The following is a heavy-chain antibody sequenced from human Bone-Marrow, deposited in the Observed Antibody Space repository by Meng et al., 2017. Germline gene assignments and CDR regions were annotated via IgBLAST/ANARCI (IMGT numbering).Heavy chain of an antibody. CDR1: GGSISSSSYY. CDR3: ASVFSVPYYYYYGMDV. CDR2: IYYSGST. J-gene: IGHJ6*02. Sequence: SETLSPTCTVPGGSISSSSYYWGWIRQPPGKGLEWIGSIYYSGSTYYNPSLKSRVTISVDTSKNQFSLKLSSVAAADTAVCYCASVFSVPYYYYYGMDVWGQGTTVTVSS. D-gene: IGHD3-3*02. V-gene: IGHV4-39*07.